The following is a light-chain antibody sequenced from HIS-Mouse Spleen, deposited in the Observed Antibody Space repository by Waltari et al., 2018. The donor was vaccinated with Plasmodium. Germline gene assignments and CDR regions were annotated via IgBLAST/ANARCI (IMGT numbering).Light chain of an antibody. CDR1: ALPQKY. CDR3: YSTDSSGNHRV. V-gene: IGLV3-10*01. CDR2: EDS. J-gene: IGLJ3*02. Sequence: SYELTQPPSVSVSPGQTARITCSGDALPQKYAYWYQQKSGQAPVLVIYEDSKRPSGLPDRVSGSSSGTMATVTISGAQVEDEADYYCYSTDSSGNHRVFGGGTKLTVL.